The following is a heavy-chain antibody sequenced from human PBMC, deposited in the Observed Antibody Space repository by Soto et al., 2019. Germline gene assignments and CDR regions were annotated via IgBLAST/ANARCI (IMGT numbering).Heavy chain of an antibody. J-gene: IGHJ4*02. Sequence: GGSLRLSCAASGFTFSSYWMSWVRQAPGKGLEWVANIKQDGSEKYYVDSVKGRFTISRDNAKNSLYLQMNSLRAEDTAVYYCARDGGLRFLEWLLSADYFDYWDQGTLVTVSS. CDR2: IKQDGSEK. D-gene: IGHD3-3*01. CDR1: GFTFSSYW. V-gene: IGHV3-7*01. CDR3: ARDGGLRFLEWLLSADYFDY.